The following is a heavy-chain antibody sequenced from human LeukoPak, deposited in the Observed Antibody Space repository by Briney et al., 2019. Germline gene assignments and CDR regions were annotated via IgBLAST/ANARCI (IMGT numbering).Heavy chain of an antibody. D-gene: IGHD3-22*01. J-gene: IGHJ3*02. V-gene: IGHV1-18*01. Sequence: PGASVKVSCKASGYTFTSYGISWVRQAPGQGLEWMGWISAYNGNTNYAQKLQGRVTMTTDTSTSTAYMELRSLRSDDTAVYYCAKTTYNSGYSLFDAFDIWGQGTMVTVSS. CDR1: GYTFTSYG. CDR2: ISAYNGNT. CDR3: AKTTYNSGYSLFDAFDI.